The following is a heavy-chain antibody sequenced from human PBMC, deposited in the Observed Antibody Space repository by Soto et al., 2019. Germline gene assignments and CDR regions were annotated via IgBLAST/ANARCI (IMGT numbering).Heavy chain of an antibody. D-gene: IGHD4-17*01. V-gene: IGHV1-69*08. J-gene: IGHJ2*01. Sequence: QDQLVQSGAEVKKPGSSVKVSCKASGGTFSSHTFSWVRQAPGQGLEWMGRIIPALGTATYSQKFQGRVTITADESATTVYLDLNSLRSEDTAVYYCARPAFGEYWYFDLWGRGTLVTVSS. CDR3: ARPAFGEYWYFDL. CDR2: IIPALGTA. CDR1: GGTFSSHT.